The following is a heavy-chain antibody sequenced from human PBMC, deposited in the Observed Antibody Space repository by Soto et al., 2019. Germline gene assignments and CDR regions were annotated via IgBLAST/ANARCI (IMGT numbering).Heavy chain of an antibody. CDR1: GFTFSSYW. V-gene: IGHV3-7*03. Sequence: LRLSCAASGFTFSSYWMSWVRQAPGKGLEWVANIKQDGSEMHYVDSVKGRFTISRDNAENSLYLQMDSLRAGDTAVYYCARGLNYGDYGRGYYFDYWGQGTLVTVSS. D-gene: IGHD4-17*01. CDR3: ARGLNYGDYGRGYYFDY. J-gene: IGHJ4*02. CDR2: IKQDGSEM.